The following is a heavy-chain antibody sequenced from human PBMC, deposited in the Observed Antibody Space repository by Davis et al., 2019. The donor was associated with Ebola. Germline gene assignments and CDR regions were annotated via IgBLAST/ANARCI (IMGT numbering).Heavy chain of an antibody. Sequence: GESLKISCAASGFTFSSYSMNWVRQAPGKGLEWVSYISSSSSTIYYADSVKGRFTISRDNAKNSLYLQMNSLRAEDTAVYYCARDRCSSTSCPYYYMDVWGKGTTVTVSS. CDR2: ISSSSSTI. V-gene: IGHV3-48*04. CDR1: GFTFSSYS. CDR3: ARDRCSSTSCPYYYMDV. D-gene: IGHD2-2*01. J-gene: IGHJ6*03.